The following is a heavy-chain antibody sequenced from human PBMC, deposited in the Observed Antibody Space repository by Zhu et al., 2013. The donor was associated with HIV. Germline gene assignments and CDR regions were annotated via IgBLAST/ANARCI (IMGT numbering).Heavy chain of an antibody. CDR3: ASSGYYLGYLNRVNFDL. J-gene: IGHJ2*01. D-gene: IGHD3-22*01. CDR2: IYHSGST. Sequence: QVQLQESGPGLVKPSQTLSLTCTVSGGSISSGGYSWSWIRQPPGKGLEWIGYIYHSGSTYYNPSLKSRVTISVDRSKNQFSLKLSSVTAADTAVYYCASSGYYLGYLNRVNFDLWGRGTLVTVSS. V-gene: IGHV4-30-2*01. CDR1: GGSISSGGYS.